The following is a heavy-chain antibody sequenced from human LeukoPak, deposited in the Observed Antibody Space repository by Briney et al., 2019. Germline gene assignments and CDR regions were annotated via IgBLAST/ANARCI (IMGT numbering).Heavy chain of an antibody. Sequence: GGSLRLSCAASGFTFSSYAMSWVRQAPGKGLEWVSAISGSGGSTYYADSVKGRFTISRDNSKNTLYLQMNSQRAEDTAVYYCAKGSSIAVAGTIDYWGQGTLVTVSS. D-gene: IGHD6-19*01. CDR1: GFTFSSYA. CDR3: AKGSSIAVAGTIDY. CDR2: ISGSGGST. J-gene: IGHJ4*02. V-gene: IGHV3-23*01.